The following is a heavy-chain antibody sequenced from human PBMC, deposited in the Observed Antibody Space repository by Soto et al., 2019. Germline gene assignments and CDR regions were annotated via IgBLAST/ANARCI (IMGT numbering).Heavy chain of an antibody. Sequence: GGSLRLSCAASGFTFGSYAMSWVRQAPGEGLEWVSSTSASGGTTYYADSVKGRFTISRDNSKNMLYLEMNSLRAEDTAVYYCAKAKYSSSWWAVDYWGQGTLVTVSS. CDR3: AKAKYSSSWWAVDY. CDR1: GFTFGSYA. J-gene: IGHJ4*02. V-gene: IGHV3-23*01. CDR2: TSASGGTT. D-gene: IGHD6-13*01.